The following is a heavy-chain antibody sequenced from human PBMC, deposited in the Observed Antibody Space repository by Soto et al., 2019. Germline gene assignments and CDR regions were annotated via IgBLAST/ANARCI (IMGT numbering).Heavy chain of an antibody. J-gene: IGHJ4*02. CDR3: ARGGLKDIVVVVAAAEYYFDY. CDR2: MNPDSGNT. V-gene: IGHV1-8*01. Sequence: QVQLVQSGAEVKKPGASVKVSCKASGYTFTSYDINWVRQATGQGLEWMGWMNPDSGNTGYAQKFQGRVTMTRSTSISTADMELSSLRSEDTAVYYCARGGLKDIVVVVAAAEYYFDYWGQGTLVTVSS. D-gene: IGHD2-15*01. CDR1: GYTFTSYD.